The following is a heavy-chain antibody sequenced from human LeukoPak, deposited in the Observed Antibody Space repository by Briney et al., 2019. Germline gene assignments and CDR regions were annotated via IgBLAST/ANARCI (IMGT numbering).Heavy chain of an antibody. CDR3: ARGTASYYFDY. CDR1: GYTFTYYY. CDR2: INPSGGDT. Sequence: ASVKVSCKASGYTFTYYYMHWVRQAPGQGLEWMGIINPSGGDTSYAQKFQGRVTMTRDTSTSTVYMELSSLRSEDMAVYYCARGTASYYFDYWGQGTLVTVSS. J-gene: IGHJ4*02. D-gene: IGHD5-18*01. V-gene: IGHV1-46*01.